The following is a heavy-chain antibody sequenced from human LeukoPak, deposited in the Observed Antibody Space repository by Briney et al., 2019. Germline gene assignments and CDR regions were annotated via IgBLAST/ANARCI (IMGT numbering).Heavy chain of an antibody. D-gene: IGHD2-21*02. V-gene: IGHV4-4*07. J-gene: IGHJ4*02. CDR1: GGSISGYY. Sequence: SETLSLTCIVSGGSISGYYWSWIRQPAGKGLEWIGRIYTSGTTNYNPSLKSRVTMSIDTSKNQFSLKVTSVTAADTAVYYCARGPYCGGDCYFDYWGQGTLVTVSS. CDR2: IYTSGTT. CDR3: ARGPYCGGDCYFDY.